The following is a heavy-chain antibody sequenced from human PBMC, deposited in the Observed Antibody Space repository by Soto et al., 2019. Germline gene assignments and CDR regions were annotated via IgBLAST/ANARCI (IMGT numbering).Heavy chain of an antibody. CDR1: GYTFAGCY. V-gene: IGHV1-2*04. Sequence: GASVEVSCKASGYTFAGCYRRWVRQAPGQGLEWMGWINPNSGGTNYAQKFQGWVTMTRDTSISTAYMELSRLRSDDTAVYYCARGPDPWRVSYSYGPYYGMDVWGQGTTVTVSS. CDR3: ARGPDPWRVSYSYGPYYGMDV. J-gene: IGHJ6*02. D-gene: IGHD5-18*01. CDR2: INPNSGGT.